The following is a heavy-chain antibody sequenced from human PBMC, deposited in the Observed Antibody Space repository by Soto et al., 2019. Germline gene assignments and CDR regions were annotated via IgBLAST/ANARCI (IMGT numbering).Heavy chain of an antibody. V-gene: IGHV1-69*13. CDR1: GGSFSSYA. D-gene: IGHD3-22*01. Sequence: SVKVSCKASGGSFSSYAISWVRQAPGQGLEWMGGIIPIFGTANYAQKFQGRVTITADESTSTAYMELNTLRSDDTAVYYCARDGYYDSSGYRSDFSYWGQGTLVTVSS. J-gene: IGHJ4*02. CDR3: ARDGYYDSSGYRSDFSY. CDR2: IIPIFGTA.